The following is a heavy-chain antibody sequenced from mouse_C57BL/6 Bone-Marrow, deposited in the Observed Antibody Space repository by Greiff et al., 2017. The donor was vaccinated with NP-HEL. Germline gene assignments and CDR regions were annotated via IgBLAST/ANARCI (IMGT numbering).Heavy chain of an antibody. CDR3: ARDGYYGSSYLWYFDY. D-gene: IGHD1-1*01. V-gene: IGHV3-6*01. J-gene: IGHJ2*01. Sequence: VQLKESGPGLVKPSQSLSLTCSVTGYSITSGYYWNWIRQFPGNKLEWMGYISYDGSNNYNPSLKNRISITRDTSKNQFFLKLNSVTTEDTATYYCARDGYYGSSYLWYFDYWGQGTTLTVSS. CDR1: GYSITSGYY. CDR2: ISYDGSN.